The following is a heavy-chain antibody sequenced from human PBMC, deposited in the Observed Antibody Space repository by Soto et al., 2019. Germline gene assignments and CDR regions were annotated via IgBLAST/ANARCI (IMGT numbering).Heavy chain of an antibody. Sequence: GGSLRLSCAASGFTFSSYAMSWVRQAPGKGLEWVSAISGSGGSTYYADSVKGRFTISRDNSKNTLYLQMNSLRAEDTAVYYCAKDNVHDSSGYYYYYYGMDVWGQGTTVTVSS. D-gene: IGHD3-22*01. CDR1: GFTFSSYA. V-gene: IGHV3-23*01. J-gene: IGHJ6*02. CDR2: ISGSGGST. CDR3: AKDNVHDSSGYYYYYYGMDV.